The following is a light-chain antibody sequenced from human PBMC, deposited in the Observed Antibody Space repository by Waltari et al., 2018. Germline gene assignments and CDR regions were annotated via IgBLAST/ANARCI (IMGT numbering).Light chain of an antibody. J-gene: IGKJ1*01. CDR3: QQYHTYKM. V-gene: IGKV1-5*01. CDR2: DAS. Sequence: DIQMTQSPSTLSASIGDRVTITCRASQSLIGRLAWYQQKPGKAPKLLICDASSLEYGVPSRFSGSGYGTEFTLTISSLQPDDSATYYCQQYHTYKMFGQGTKVEI. CDR1: QSLIGR.